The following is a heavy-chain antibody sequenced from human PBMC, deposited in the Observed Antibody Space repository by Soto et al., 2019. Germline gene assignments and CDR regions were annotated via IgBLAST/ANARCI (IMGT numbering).Heavy chain of an antibody. D-gene: IGHD3-9*01. Sequence: ASVKVSCKASGYTFTSYDINWVRQATGQRLEWMGWMNPNSGNTGYAQKFQGRVTMTRNTSISTAYMELSSLRSEDTAVYYCARGPAYFDWSHHDAFEIWGQGTMVTVAS. J-gene: IGHJ3*02. V-gene: IGHV1-8*01. CDR1: GYTFTSYD. CDR3: ARGPAYFDWSHHDAFEI. CDR2: MNPNSGNT.